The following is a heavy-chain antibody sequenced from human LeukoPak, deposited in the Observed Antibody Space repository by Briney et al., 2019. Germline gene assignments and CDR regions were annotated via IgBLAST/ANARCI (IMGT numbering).Heavy chain of an antibody. Sequence: SETLSLTCTVSGGSISSYYWSWIRQPAGKGLEWIGRIYTSGSTNYNPSLKSRVTMSVDTSKNQFSLKLSSVTAADTAVYYCARHSSAVVTPNALVYWGQGTLVTVSS. CDR3: ARHSSAVVTPNALVY. J-gene: IGHJ4*02. CDR2: IYTSGST. CDR1: GGSISSYY. V-gene: IGHV4-4*07. D-gene: IGHD4-23*01.